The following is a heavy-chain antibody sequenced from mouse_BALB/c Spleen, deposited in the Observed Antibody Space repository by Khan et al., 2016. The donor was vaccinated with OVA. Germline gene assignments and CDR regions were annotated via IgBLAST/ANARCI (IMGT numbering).Heavy chain of an antibody. D-gene: IGHD2-10*01. CDR3: ARPPYFSYVMGY. CDR2: INTYTGEP. CDR1: GYTFTNYG. V-gene: IGHV9-3-1*01. Sequence: QIQLVQSGPELKKPGETVKISCKASGYTFTNYGMNWVKQAPGKGLKWMGWINTYTGEPTYADDFKGRFAFSLETSASTAYLQINNLKNEDTATYFCARPPYFSYVMGYWGQGTSVTVSP. J-gene: IGHJ4*01.